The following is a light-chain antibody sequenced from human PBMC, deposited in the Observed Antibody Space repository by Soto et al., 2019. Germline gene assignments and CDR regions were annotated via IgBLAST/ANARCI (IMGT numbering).Light chain of an antibody. CDR1: NIGSKS. CDR3: QVWDSSSDHPV. CDR2: YDS. Sequence: SYELTQPPSVSVAPGKTARITCGGNNIGSKSVHWYQQKPGQAPVLVIYYDSDRPSGIPERFSGSNSGNTATLTISRVEAGHYADYYCQVWDSSSDHPVFGRGTKLTVL. J-gene: IGLJ2*01. V-gene: IGLV3-21*04.